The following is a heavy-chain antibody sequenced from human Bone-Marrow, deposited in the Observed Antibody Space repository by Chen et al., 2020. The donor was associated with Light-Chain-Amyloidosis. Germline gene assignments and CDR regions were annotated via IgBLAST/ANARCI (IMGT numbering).Heavy chain of an antibody. D-gene: IGHD3-22*01. J-gene: IGHJ4*02. CDR2: IYYGGNS. Sequence: QVQLQESGPGLVKPSQTLSPTCTVSGDSISSGPHYWTWIRQHPGRGLEWIGYIYYGGNSRYNPSLMSRVTISLDTSKNQFSLNLSSVTAADTAVYYCARGTMTSVDWSYYCDFWGQGTLVTVSS. V-gene: IGHV4-31*03. CDR3: ARGTMTSVDWSYYCDF. CDR1: GDSISSGPHY.